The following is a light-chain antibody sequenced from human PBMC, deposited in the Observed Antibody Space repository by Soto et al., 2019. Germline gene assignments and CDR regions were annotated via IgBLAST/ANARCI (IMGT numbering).Light chain of an antibody. CDR2: SNT. Sequence: QSVLTQPPSASGTPGQRVTISCSGSSSNIGSNTVSWYQQLPGTAPKLLIYSNTQRPSGVPDRFSGSKSGTSASLAISGLQSEDEADYYCATWDDSLNGLFGGGTKLTVL. J-gene: IGLJ3*02. V-gene: IGLV1-44*01. CDR3: ATWDDSLNGL. CDR1: SSNIGSNT.